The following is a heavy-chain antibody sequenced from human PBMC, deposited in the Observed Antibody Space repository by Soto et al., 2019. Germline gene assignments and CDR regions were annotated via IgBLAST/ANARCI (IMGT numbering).Heavy chain of an antibody. CDR3: ARGRRYDFWSGYWNWFDP. CDR2: VYFVGNS. Sequence: SETLSLTCTVSGDSISSASYFWGWIRQPPGKGLEWIGSVYFVGNSYYNPSLKSRVSISVDASKNQFSLRLSSMTAADTAVYYCARGRRYDFWSGYWNWFDPWGQGTLVTVSS. D-gene: IGHD3-3*01. V-gene: IGHV4-39*07. J-gene: IGHJ5*02. CDR1: GDSISSASYF.